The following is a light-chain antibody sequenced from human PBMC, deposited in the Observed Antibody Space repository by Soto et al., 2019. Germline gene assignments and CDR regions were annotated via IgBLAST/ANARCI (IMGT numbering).Light chain of an antibody. J-gene: IGKJ1*01. V-gene: IGKV1-39*01. CDR3: QQSYSTLGT. CDR1: QSISTY. Sequence: DIQMTQSPSSLSASVGDRVTITCRASQSISTYLNWYQQKPGKAPKVLIYAASSLQSGVPSRFSGSVSGTDFNLTIRSLQPEDFATYYCQQSYSTLGTFGQGTKVDIK. CDR2: AAS.